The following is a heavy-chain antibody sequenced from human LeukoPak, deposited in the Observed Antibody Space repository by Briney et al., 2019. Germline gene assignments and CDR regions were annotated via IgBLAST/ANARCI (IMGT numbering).Heavy chain of an antibody. V-gene: IGHV4-34*01. CDR1: GGSFSGYY. Sequence: SETLSLTCAVYGGSFSGYYWSWIRQPPGKGLEWIGEINHSGSTNYNPSLKSRVTISVDTSKNQFSLKLSSVTAAATAVYYCAHGDYEYFQHWGQGTLVTVSS. J-gene: IGHJ1*01. CDR2: INHSGST. CDR3: AHGDYEYFQH. D-gene: IGHD4-17*01.